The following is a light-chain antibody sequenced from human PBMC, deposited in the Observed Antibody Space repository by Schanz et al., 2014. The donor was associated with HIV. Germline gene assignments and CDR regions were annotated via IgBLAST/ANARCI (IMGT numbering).Light chain of an antibody. V-gene: IGLV1-44*01. CDR2: NTY. CDR1: SSSINTNT. CDR3: GTWDDSLNGWV. Sequence: QSVLTQPPSASGTPGQRVTISCSGSSSSINTNTVNWFQQLPGTAPKLLIYNTYHRPSGVPDRFSGSESGTSASLAISGLQSEDEADYYCGTWDDSLNGWVFGGGTKLTVL. J-gene: IGLJ3*02.